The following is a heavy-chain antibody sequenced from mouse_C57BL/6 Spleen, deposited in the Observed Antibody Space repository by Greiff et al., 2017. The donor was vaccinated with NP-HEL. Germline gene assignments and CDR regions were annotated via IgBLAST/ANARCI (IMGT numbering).Heavy chain of an antibody. CDR2: INPSTGGT. CDR1: GYSFTGYY. CDR3: ARRGSNDAMDY. J-gene: IGHJ4*01. V-gene: IGHV1-42*01. Sequence: EVKLVESGPELVKPGASVKISCKASGYSFTGYYMNWVKQSPEKSLEWIGEINPSTGGTTYNQKFKAKATLTVDKSSSTAYMQLKSLTSEDSAVYYCARRGSNDAMDYWGQGTSVTVSS. D-gene: IGHD1-1*01.